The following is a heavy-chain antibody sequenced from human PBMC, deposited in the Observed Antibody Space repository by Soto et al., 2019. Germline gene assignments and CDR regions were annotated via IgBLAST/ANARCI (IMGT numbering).Heavy chain of an antibody. Sequence: QVQLVQSGAEVKKPGSSVKVSCKASGGTFSSYAISWVRQAPGQGLEWMGGIIPIFGTANYAQKFQGRVTITADESTSTAYVELSSLRAEDTAVYYCARGGYGYSSSWVYGMDVWGQGTTVTVSS. D-gene: IGHD6-13*01. CDR2: IIPIFGTA. V-gene: IGHV1-69*01. J-gene: IGHJ6*02. CDR3: ARGGYGYSSSWVYGMDV. CDR1: GGTFSSYA.